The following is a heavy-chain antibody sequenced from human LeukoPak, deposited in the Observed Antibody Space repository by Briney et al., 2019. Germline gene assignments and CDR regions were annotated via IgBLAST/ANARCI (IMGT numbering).Heavy chain of an antibody. CDR2: ISAYNGNT. CDR3: ARDLISGDWTWDI. CDR1: GYTFTSYG. J-gene: IGHJ3*02. Sequence: ASVKVSCKASGYTFTSYGISWVRQAPGQGLEWMGWISAYNGNTNYAQKLQGRVTMTRDTSTSTVHMELSSLRSEDTAVYYCARDLISGDWTWDIWGQGTMVTVSS. V-gene: IGHV1-18*01. D-gene: IGHD2-21*02.